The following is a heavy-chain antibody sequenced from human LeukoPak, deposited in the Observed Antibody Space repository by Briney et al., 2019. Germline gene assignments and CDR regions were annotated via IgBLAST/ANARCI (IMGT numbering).Heavy chain of an antibody. J-gene: IGHJ4*02. CDR1: GFTFSSHG. CDR2: ISPSGGIT. V-gene: IGHV3-23*01. D-gene: IGHD4-23*01. CDR3: AKLLSNSGRFLY. Sequence: GGSLRLSCAASGFTFSSHGMNWVRQAPGKGLEWVSGISPSGGITYYTDSVKGRFTISRDNSKNTLYLQMNSLRAEDTAVYYCAKLLSNSGRFLYWGQGTLVTVSS.